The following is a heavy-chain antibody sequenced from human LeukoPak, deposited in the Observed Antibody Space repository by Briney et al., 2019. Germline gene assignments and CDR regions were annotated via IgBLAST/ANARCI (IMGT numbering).Heavy chain of an antibody. Sequence: GGSRRLPCAVSGHILDDYSMQWVSHAPGRGREWVSLISVDGDSTYYADSVKGRFTISRDNSKNSLYPQMNSLRAEENGLYYCAKEMGRGYLGGVFDIWGQGTMVTVSS. CDR1: GHILDDYS. V-gene: IGHV3-43*02. D-gene: IGHD5-18*01. CDR2: ISVDGDST. J-gene: IGHJ3*02. CDR3: AKEMGRGYLGGVFDI.